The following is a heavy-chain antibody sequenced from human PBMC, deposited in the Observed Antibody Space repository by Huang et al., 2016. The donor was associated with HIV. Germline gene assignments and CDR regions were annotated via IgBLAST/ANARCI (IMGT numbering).Heavy chain of an antibody. V-gene: IGHV4-34*02. D-gene: IGHD1-1*01. CDR1: GGSLSGNY. CDR2: IDYNGTV. Sequence: QQWGTGILKPSETLSLKCAVYGGSLSGNYWTWIRQAPGKGLEWIGEIDYNGTVSHNPYLKRRLTLSVDRPRNRVSLKMTSVTAADTAIYYCGRDPVSGDDVFDVWGQGTRVTVSS. CDR3: GRDPVSGDDVFDV. J-gene: IGHJ3*01.